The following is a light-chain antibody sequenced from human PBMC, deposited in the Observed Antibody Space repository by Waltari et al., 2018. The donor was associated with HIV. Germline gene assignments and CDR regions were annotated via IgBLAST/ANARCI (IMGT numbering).Light chain of an antibody. V-gene: IGLV1-40*01. Sequence: QSVLTQPPSVSGAPWQRFTISCTGSHSNIRSTYDVPWYQLLPVKAPKLLIDANNNGPSGVPDRCSGSKSGASASLAITGLQAEDEADYSCQSYDSRLSAWVFGGGTKVTVL. CDR1: HSNIRSTYD. J-gene: IGLJ3*02. CDR3: QSYDSRLSAWV. CDR2: ANN.